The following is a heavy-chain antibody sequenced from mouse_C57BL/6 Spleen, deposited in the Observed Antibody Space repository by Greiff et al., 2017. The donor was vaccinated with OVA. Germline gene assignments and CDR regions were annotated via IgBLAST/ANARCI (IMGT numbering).Heavy chain of an antibody. J-gene: IGHJ2*01. CDR2: IDPSDSYT. CDR1: GYTFTSYW. Sequence: QVQLQQPGAELVMPGASVKLSCKASGYTFTSYWMHWVKQRPGQGLEWIGEIDPSDSYTNYNQKFKGKSTLTVDKSSSTAYMQLSSLTSEDSAVYYCARGSGYDYFDDWGQGTTLTVSS. CDR3: ARGSGYDYFDD. D-gene: IGHD3-1*01. V-gene: IGHV1-69*01.